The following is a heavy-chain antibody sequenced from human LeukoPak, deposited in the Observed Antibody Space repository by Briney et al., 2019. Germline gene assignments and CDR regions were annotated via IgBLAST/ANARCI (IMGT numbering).Heavy chain of an antibody. CDR1: GYTFTSYD. D-gene: IGHD5-18*01. V-gene: IGHV1-18*01. CDR2: ISTYNDNT. Sequence: ASVKVSCKASGYTFTSYDISWVRQAPGQGLEWMGWISTYNDNTHYAQKLQGRVTMTTDTSTSTVYMELKSLRSDDTGVYYCARGLYTAIRGYYYYGMDVWGQGTTVTVSS. CDR3: ARGLYTAIRGYYYYGMDV. J-gene: IGHJ6*02.